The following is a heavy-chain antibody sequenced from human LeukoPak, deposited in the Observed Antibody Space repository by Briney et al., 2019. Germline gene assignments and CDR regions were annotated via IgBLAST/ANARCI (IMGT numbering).Heavy chain of an antibody. V-gene: IGHV3-21*01. Sequence: GGSLRLSCAASGFTFSSYSMNWVRQAPGKGLEWVSSISSSSSYIYYADSVKGRFTISRDNAKNSLYLQMNSLRAEDTAVYYCARMGFGELGAFDIWGQGTMVTVSS. CDR1: GFTFSSYS. D-gene: IGHD3-10*01. CDR2: ISSSSSYI. CDR3: ARMGFGELGAFDI. J-gene: IGHJ3*02.